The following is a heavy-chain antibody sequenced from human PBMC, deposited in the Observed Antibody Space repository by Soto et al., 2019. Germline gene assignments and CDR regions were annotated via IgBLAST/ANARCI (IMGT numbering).Heavy chain of an antibody. V-gene: IGHV1-2*04. Sequence: ASVKVSCKASGYTFTGYYMHWVRQAPGQGLEWMGWINPNSGGTNYAQKFQGWVTMTRDTSISTAYMELSRLRSDDTAVYYCARGAVQLWLLAFDIWGQGTMVTVSS. CDR3: ARGAVQLWLLAFDI. CDR2: INPNSGGT. D-gene: IGHD5-18*01. CDR1: GYTFTGYY. J-gene: IGHJ3*02.